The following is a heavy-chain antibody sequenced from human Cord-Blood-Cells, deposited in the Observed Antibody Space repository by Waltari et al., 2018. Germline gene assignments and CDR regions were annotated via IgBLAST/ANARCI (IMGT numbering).Heavy chain of an antibody. CDR3: ARGGGADCSSTSCYVDY. CDR2: INQSGST. V-gene: IGHV4-34*01. D-gene: IGHD2-2*01. CDR1: GGSFSGYY. J-gene: IGHJ4*02. Sequence: QVQLQQWGAGLLKPSETLSLTCAVYGGSFSGYYWSWIRPPPRKGLEWIGEINQSGSTNYHPSLKSRVTISVDTSKNQFSLKLSSVTAADTAVYYCARGGGADCSSTSCYVDYWGQGTLVTVSS.